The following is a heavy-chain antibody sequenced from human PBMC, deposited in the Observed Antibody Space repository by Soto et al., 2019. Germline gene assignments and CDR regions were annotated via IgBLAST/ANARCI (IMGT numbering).Heavy chain of an antibody. V-gene: IGHV1-18*01. CDR1: GYTFTSYG. Sequence: QVQLVQSGAEVKEPGASVKISCKASGYTFTSYGISWVRQAPGQGLEWMSWISAYNGDTYYAQKVHGRVTMTTDTSTSTAFMELRSLRFDATAVYYCVRATDGHIDCDYWGQGTLVTVSS. CDR3: VRATDGHIDCDY. J-gene: IGHJ4*02. CDR2: ISAYNGDT.